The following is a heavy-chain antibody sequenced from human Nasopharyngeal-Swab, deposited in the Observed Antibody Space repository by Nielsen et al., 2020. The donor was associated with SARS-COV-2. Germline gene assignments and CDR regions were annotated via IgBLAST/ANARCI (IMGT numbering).Heavy chain of an antibody. CDR1: GFTFDDYA. Sequence: GGSLRLSCAASGFTFDDYAMHWVRQAPGKGLEWVSGISWDSVTIGYADSLKGRISISRDNAKNALYLQMNNLRPEDTARYYCVKGVAAVWGHFNDWGRGTLVTVSS. CDR2: ISWDSVTI. CDR3: VKGVAAVWGHFND. D-gene: IGHD1-26*01. V-gene: IGHV3-9*01. J-gene: IGHJ4*01.